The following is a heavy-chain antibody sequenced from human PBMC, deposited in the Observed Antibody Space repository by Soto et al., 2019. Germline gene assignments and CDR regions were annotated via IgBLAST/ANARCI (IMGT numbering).Heavy chain of an antibody. J-gene: IGHJ6*02. D-gene: IGHD3-10*01. V-gene: IGHV3-23*01. CDR1: GFTFSSYA. CDR2: ISGSGGST. Sequence: ETLSLSCAASGFTFSSYAMSWVRQAPGKGLEWVSAISGSGGSTYYADSVKGRFTISRDNSKNTLYLQMNSLRAEDTAVYYCARRITMVRDYYYYGMDVWGQGTTVTVSS. CDR3: ARRITMVRDYYYYGMDV.